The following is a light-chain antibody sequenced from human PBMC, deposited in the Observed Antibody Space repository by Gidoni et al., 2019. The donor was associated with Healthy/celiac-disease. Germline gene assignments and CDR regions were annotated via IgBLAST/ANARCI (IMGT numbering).Light chain of an antibody. CDR3: QQYGRSPPST. CDR2: GAS. V-gene: IGKV3-20*01. J-gene: IGKJ1*01. CDR1: QSVSSSY. Sequence: IFFTQSPGTLSLSPGELSTLSCRSSQSVSSSYLAWYQQKPGQAPRLLIYGASSRATGIPDRLSGSGSGTDFTFTISRLEPEDIAVYYCQQYGRSPPSTFGQGTKVEIK.